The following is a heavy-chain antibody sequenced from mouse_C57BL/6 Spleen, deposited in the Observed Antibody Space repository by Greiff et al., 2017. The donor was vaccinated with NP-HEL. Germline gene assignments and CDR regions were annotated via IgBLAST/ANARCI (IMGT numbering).Heavy chain of an antibody. Sequence: QVQLQQPGAELVKPGASVKLSCKASGYTFTSYWMQWVKQRPGQGLEWIGEIDPSDSYTNYNQKFKGKATLTVDTSSSTAYMQLSSLTSEDSAVYYCAREGADLRRDYWGQGTTLTVSS. CDR3: AREGADLRRDY. CDR1: GYTFTSYW. D-gene: IGHD1-1*01. CDR2: IDPSDSYT. V-gene: IGHV1-50*01. J-gene: IGHJ2*01.